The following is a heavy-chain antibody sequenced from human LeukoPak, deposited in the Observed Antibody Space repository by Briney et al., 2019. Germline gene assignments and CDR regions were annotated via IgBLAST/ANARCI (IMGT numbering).Heavy chain of an antibody. V-gene: IGHV1-2*02. J-gene: IGHJ4*02. Sequence: ASVTVSRKASGYTFTDYYMHWLRQAPGQGLEWMGWINPNSGGTNYAQKFEGRVNMTRDTSISTAYMEVSRLRSEDTAVYYGAREDTVVGATTVVDYWGQGTLVTVAS. CDR1: GYTFTDYY. CDR2: INPNSGGT. D-gene: IGHD1-26*01. CDR3: AREDTVVGATTVVDY.